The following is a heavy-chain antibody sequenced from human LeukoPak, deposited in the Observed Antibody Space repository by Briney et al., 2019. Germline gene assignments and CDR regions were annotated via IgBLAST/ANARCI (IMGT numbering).Heavy chain of an antibody. Sequence: GSSVKVSCKASGGTFSSYAISWVRQAPGQGLEWMGRIIPILGIANYAQKFQGRVTITADKSTSTAYMELSSLRSEDTAVYYCASNPDYDFWSGGNYWGQGTLVTVSS. CDR2: IIPILGIA. J-gene: IGHJ4*02. V-gene: IGHV1-69*04. D-gene: IGHD3-3*01. CDR1: GGTFSSYA. CDR3: ASNPDYDFWSGGNY.